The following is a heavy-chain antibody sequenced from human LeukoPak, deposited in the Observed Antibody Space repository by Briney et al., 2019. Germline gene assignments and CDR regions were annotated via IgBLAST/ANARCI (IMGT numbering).Heavy chain of an antibody. Sequence: EASVKVSCKASGYTFTGYHMHWVRQAPGQGLEWMGWINPNSGGTNYAQKFQGRVTMTRDTSISTAYMELSRLRSDDTAVYYCAHYCSGGSCHSGYWGQGTLVTVSS. CDR1: GYTFTGYH. J-gene: IGHJ4*02. CDR3: AHYCSGGSCHSGY. V-gene: IGHV1-2*02. CDR2: INPNSGGT. D-gene: IGHD2-15*01.